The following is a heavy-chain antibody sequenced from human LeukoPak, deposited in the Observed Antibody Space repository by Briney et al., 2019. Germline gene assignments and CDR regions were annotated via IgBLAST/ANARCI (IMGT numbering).Heavy chain of an antibody. J-gene: IGHJ5*02. V-gene: IGHV1-58*01. D-gene: IGHD1-26*01. Sequence: TSVKVSCQTCVFTFTRSLLQWVRQARGQHLEWIGWIVVGSGNTNYAQKFQERVTMTRDMSTSTAYMELSSLRSEDTAVYYCAADFASSGGYWAHNWFDPWGQGTLVTVSS. CDR2: IVVGSGNT. CDR1: VFTFTRSL. CDR3: AADFASSGGYWAHNWFDP.